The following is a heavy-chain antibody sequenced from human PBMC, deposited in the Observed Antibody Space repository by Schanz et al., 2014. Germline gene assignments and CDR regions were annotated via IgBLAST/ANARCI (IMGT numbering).Heavy chain of an antibody. CDR3: ARARGTYYYYYGMDV. Sequence: EVQLVESGGGLVQPGGSLRLSCAASGFTFSAYWMSWVRQAPGKGLEWVANIKHDGGEKYYVDSLKGRFTISRDNAKNTLYLQMNSLRADDTAVYYCARARGTYYYYYGMDVWGQGTTVTVSS. CDR1: GFTFSAYW. V-gene: IGHV3-7*01. CDR2: IKHDGGEK. D-gene: IGHD1-26*01. J-gene: IGHJ6*02.